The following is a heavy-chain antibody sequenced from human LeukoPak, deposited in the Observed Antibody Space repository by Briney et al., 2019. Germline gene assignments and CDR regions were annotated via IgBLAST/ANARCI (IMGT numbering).Heavy chain of an antibody. J-gene: IGHJ5*02. CDR3: ARSDGSGCYANWFAP. Sequence: GGSLRLSCAASGFTFSSYGMHWVRQAPGKGLEWVAVIWYDGSNKYYADSVKGRFTISRDNSKNTLYLQMNSLRAEDTAVYYCARSDGSGCYANWFAPWGQGTLVTVS. V-gene: IGHV3-33*01. D-gene: IGHD6-19*01. CDR2: IWYDGSNK. CDR1: GFTFSSYG.